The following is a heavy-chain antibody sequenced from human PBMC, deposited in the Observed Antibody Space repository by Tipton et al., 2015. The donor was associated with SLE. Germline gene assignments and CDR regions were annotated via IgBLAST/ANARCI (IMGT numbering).Heavy chain of an antibody. CDR2: YYYTGNT. Sequence: TLSLTCAVSRSSIRPAYYWGWIRQSPGRGLEWGGSYYYTGNTYYNPSLKSRVTIAVDTAKNHVFLKLSSVTAADTAVCECARATAVAEFFYWGQGALVTVSS. CDR1: RSSIRPAYY. CDR3: ARATAVAEFFY. V-gene: IGHV4-38-2*01. J-gene: IGHJ4*02. D-gene: IGHD6-19*01.